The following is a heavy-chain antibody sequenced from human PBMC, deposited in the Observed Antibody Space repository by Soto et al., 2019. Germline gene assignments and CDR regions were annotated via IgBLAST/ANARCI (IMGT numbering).Heavy chain of an antibody. CDR3: ARDCTGTSCIPFDS. D-gene: IGHD2-8*02. Sequence: QVQLQESGPGLVKPSGTLSLTCGVSGDSISGNSWWGWVRQPPGKGLEWIGHAHHSGSTNYNPSLKSRVSISLDKSKNHISLELTSATAADTAVYFCARDCTGTSCIPFDSWGRGTPVIVSS. CDR2: AHHSGST. J-gene: IGHJ4*02. V-gene: IGHV4-4*02. CDR1: GDSISGNSW.